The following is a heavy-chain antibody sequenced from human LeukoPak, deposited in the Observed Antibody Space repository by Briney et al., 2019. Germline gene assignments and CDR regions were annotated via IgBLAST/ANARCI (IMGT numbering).Heavy chain of an antibody. D-gene: IGHD4-17*01. CDR3: AKNDYGDYGFDY. V-gene: IGHV3-30*18. CDR2: ISYDGSNK. J-gene: IGHJ4*02. Sequence: GGSLRLSCAASGFTFSSYGMHWVRQASGKGLEWVAVISYDGSNKYYADSVKGRFTISRDNSKNTLYLQMNSLRAEDTAVYYCAKNDYGDYGFDYWGQGTLVTVSS. CDR1: GFTFSSYG.